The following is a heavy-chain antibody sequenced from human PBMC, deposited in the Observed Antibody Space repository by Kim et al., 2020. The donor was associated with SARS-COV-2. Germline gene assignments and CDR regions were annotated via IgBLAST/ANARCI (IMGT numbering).Heavy chain of an antibody. CDR1: GMIVSDYH. Sequence: GGSLRLSCAASGMIVSDYHINWVRQAPGKGLEWVSIIYLDGRIFYAYSVRGRFTIPRDNSKNTVYLQMNSLRAEDTAIYYCARDPRDGYSFFDYWGQGTLLTVSS. CDR2: IYLDGRI. D-gene: IGHD4-4*01. V-gene: IGHV3-53*01. CDR3: ARDPRDGYSFFDY. J-gene: IGHJ4*02.